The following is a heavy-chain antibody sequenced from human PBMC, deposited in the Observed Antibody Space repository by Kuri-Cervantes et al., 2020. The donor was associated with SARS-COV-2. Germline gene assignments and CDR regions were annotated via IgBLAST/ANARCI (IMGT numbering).Heavy chain of an antibody. CDR3: ARRGLGFGELFYFDY. D-gene: IGHD3-10*01. CDR2: IYYSGST. J-gene: IGHJ4*02. CDR1: TFGDYA. V-gene: IGHV4-30-4*08. Sequence: TFGDYAMSWVRQAPGKGLEWIGYIYYSGSTYYNPSLKSRVTISVDTSKNQFSLKLSSVTAADTAVYYCARRGLGFGELFYFDYWGQGTLVTVSS.